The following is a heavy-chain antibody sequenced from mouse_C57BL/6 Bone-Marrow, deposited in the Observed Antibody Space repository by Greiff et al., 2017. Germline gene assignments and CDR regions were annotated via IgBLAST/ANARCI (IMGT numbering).Heavy chain of an antibody. Sequence: EVKLMESGGGLVQPGGSLKLSCAASGIDFSRYWMSWVRRAPGKGLEWIGEINPDSSTINYAPSLKDKFIISRDNAKNTLYLQMSKMRSEDTALYLCSRPDPPVDSSGSGGAMDYWGQGTSVTVSS. D-gene: IGHD3-2*02. CDR1: GIDFSRYW. J-gene: IGHJ4*01. CDR2: INPDSSTI. V-gene: IGHV4-1*01. CDR3: SRPDPPVDSSGSGGAMDY.